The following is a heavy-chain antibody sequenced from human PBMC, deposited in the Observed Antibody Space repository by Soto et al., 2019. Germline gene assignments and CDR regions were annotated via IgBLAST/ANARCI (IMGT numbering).Heavy chain of an antibody. CDR2: IRSKANSYAT. J-gene: IGHJ6*02. Sequence: PGGSLRLSCAASGFTFSGSAMHWVRQASGKGLEWVGRIRSKANSYATAYAASVKGRFTISRDDSKNTAYLQMNSLKTEDTAVYYCTTIIRGYSYGPNDRYYYYGMDVWGQGTTVTVSS. D-gene: IGHD5-18*01. CDR1: GFTFSGSA. CDR3: TTIIRGYSYGPNDRYYYYGMDV. V-gene: IGHV3-73*01.